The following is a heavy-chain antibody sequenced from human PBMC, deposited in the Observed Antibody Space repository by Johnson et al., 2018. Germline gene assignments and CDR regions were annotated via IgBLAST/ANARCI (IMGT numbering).Heavy chain of an antibody. CDR3: AGQLGYCSSTSCYHAFDI. D-gene: IGHD2-2*01. CDR2: IGTAGDT. J-gene: IGHJ3*02. CDR1: GFTFSSYD. Sequence: VQLVESGGGLVKPGGSLRLSCAASGFTFSSYDMHWVRQATGKGLEWVSAIGTAGDTYYPGSVKGRFTISRENAKNSLYLQMNSLRAGDTAVYYCAGQLGYCSSTSCYHAFDIWGQGTMVTVSS. V-gene: IGHV3-13*01.